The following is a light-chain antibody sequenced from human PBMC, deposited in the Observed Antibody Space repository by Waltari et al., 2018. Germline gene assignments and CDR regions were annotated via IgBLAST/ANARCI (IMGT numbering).Light chain of an antibody. J-gene: IGLJ1*01. Sequence: SYVLTQPPSVSMAPGKTARITCGGNNIGTKSVHWYQQKPGQAPILVISHDSDRPSGIPERFSGYKSDNTATLTIYRVEAGDVADYYCQVGDSNSDPYVFGTGTKVTVL. CDR2: HDS. CDR3: QVGDSNSDPYV. CDR1: NIGTKS. V-gene: IGLV3-21*04.